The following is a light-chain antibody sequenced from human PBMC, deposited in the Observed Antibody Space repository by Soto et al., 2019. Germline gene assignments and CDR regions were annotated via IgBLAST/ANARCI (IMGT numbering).Light chain of an antibody. V-gene: IGKV3D-20*01. CDR3: QQYHHFPFT. CDR2: DQS. J-gene: IGKJ2*01. Sequence: VLTQSPATLSLSPGERATLSCASSHNIASTYIAWYHQKPGLAPRLLIYDQSSRASGIPDRFSGSGSGTDFTLTISRLEPEDFALYYCQQYHHFPFTFGQGTKLEIK. CDR1: HNIASTY.